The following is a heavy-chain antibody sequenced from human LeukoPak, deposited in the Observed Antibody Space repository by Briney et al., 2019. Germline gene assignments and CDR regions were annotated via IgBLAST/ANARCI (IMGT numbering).Heavy chain of an antibody. CDR2: ISYDGSNK. CDR1: GFTFSSYA. D-gene: IGHD6-19*01. J-gene: IGHJ4*02. V-gene: IGHV3-30-3*01. Sequence: PGGSLRLSCAASGFTFSSYAMHWVRQAPGKGLEWVAVISYDGSNKYYADSVKGRFTISRDNSKNTLYLQMNSLRAEDTAVYYCARVSSGRYYFDYWGQGTLVTVSS. CDR3: ARVSSGRYYFDY.